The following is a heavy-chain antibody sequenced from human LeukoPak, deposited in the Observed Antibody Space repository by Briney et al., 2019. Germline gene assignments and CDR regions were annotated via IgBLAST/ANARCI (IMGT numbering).Heavy chain of an antibody. CDR3: ARGFYGSGTYYKLDY. Sequence: ASVKVSCKASGYTFTGYYMHWGRQAPGQGLEWMGWINPNSGGTNYAQKFQGWVTMTRDTSISTAYMELSRLRSDDTAVYYCARGFYGSGTYYKLDYWGQGTLVTVSP. CDR1: GYTFTGYY. CDR2: INPNSGGT. V-gene: IGHV1-2*04. J-gene: IGHJ4*02. D-gene: IGHD3-10*01.